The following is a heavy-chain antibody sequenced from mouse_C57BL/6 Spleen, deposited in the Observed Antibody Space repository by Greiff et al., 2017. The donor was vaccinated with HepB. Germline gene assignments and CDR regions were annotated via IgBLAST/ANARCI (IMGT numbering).Heavy chain of an antibody. CDR2: ISSGGDYI. D-gene: IGHD1-1*01. CDR3: TRRDYYGTPSYAMDY. Sequence: EVKVVESGEGLVKPGGSLKLSCAASGFTFSSYAMSWVRQTPEERLEWVAYISSGGDYIYYADTVKGRFTISRDNARNTLYLQMSSLKSEDTAMYYCTRRDYYGTPSYAMDYWGQGTSVTVSS. CDR1: GFTFSSYA. V-gene: IGHV5-9-1*02. J-gene: IGHJ4*01.